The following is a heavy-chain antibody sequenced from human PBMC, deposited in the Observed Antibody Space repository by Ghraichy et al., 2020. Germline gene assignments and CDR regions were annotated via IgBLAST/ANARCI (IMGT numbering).Heavy chain of an antibody. Sequence: ASVKVSCKPSGYIFTGYYMHWVRQAPGQGLEWMGWINTNTGDTHYAQKFPGRVTMTRDTSISTAYMELSSLRSDDTAVYYCARGHYYYSFDVWGQGTPVTVSS. CDR2: INTNTGDT. V-gene: IGHV1-2*02. CDR1: GYIFTGYY. CDR3: ARGHYYYSFDV. J-gene: IGHJ6*02.